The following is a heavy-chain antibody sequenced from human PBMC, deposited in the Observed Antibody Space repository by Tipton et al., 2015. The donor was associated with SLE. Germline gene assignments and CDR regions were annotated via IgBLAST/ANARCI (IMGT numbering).Heavy chain of an antibody. CDR1: GGSFSGYY. Sequence: SLTCAVYGGSFSGYYWSWIRQPPGKGLEWIGEINHSGSTNYNPSLKSRVTISVDTSKNQFSLKLSSVTAADTAVYYCARTPQWGYSSGYVDYWGQGTLVTVSS. CDR2: INHSGST. J-gene: IGHJ4*02. V-gene: IGHV4-34*01. D-gene: IGHD6-19*01. CDR3: ARTPQWGYSSGYVDY.